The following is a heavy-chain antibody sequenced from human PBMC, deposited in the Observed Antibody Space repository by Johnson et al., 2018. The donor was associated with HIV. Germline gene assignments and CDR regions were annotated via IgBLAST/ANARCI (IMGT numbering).Heavy chain of an antibody. J-gene: IGHJ3*02. V-gene: IGHV3-30*03. D-gene: IGHD6-13*01. CDR2: ISYDGSNK. CDR3: ATDGPCSTSWYCTFDI. CDR1: GFTFSSYG. Sequence: QEQLVESGGGVVQPGRSLRLSCAASGFTFSSYGMHWVRQAPGKGLEWVAVISYDGSNKFYAESVKGRFSISRDNSKNTLYLQMNSLRADDTAVYYCATDGPCSTSWYCTFDIWGQGTMVTVSS.